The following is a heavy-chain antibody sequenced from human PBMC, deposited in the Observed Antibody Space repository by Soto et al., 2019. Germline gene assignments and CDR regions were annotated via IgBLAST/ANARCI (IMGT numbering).Heavy chain of an antibody. V-gene: IGHV3-30*18. D-gene: IGHD6-19*01. J-gene: IGHJ4*02. CDR1: GFTFSSYG. Sequence: QVQLVESGGGVVQPGRSLRLSCAASGFTFSSYGMHWVRQAPGKGLEWVAVISYDGSNKYYADSVKGRFTISRDNSKNTLYLQMNSLRAEDTAVYYCAKVGSGSFGYWGQGTLVTVSS. CDR2: ISYDGSNK. CDR3: AKVGSGSFGY.